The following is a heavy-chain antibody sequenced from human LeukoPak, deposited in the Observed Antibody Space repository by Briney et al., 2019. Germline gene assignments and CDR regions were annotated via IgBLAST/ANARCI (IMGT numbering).Heavy chain of an antibody. D-gene: IGHD6-19*01. CDR3: ARRGIAVAGTGVDY. J-gene: IGHJ4*02. V-gene: IGHV3-20*04. CDR2: INWNGGST. CDR1: GFTFDDYG. Sequence: GSLRLSCAASGFTFDDYGRSWVRQPPGKGLEWFSGINWNGGSTGYADSVKGRFTISRDNAKNSLYLQMNSLRAEDTALYYCARRGIAVAGTGVDYWGQVTLVTVSS.